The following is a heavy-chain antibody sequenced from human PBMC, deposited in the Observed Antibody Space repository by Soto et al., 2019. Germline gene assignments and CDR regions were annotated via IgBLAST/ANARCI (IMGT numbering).Heavy chain of an antibody. V-gene: IGHV1-3*01. Sequence: GASVKVSCKASGYTFANSAMHWVRQAPGQSLEWMGWINAGNGNTRYSENFQGRVALTRDTSASTGFMELSSLRSEDTAVYYCTRDGPVVGATDFDYWGQGTLVTVSS. CDR2: INAGNGNT. CDR3: TRDGPVVGATDFDY. D-gene: IGHD1-26*01. J-gene: IGHJ4*02. CDR1: GYTFANSA.